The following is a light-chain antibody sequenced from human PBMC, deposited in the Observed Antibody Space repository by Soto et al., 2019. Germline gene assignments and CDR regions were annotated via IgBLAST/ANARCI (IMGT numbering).Light chain of an antibody. CDR3: AAWDDSLNVVL. CDR2: FDD. J-gene: IGLJ2*01. CDR1: TSNVGNNA. V-gene: IGLV1-36*01. Sequence: QSVLTQPPSVSEAPRQRVSISCSGNTSNVGNNAVNWYQQLPGKTPKLLIYFDDLVPSGVSDRFSGSKSGTSASLAISGLQSDDETDYYCAAWDDSLNVVLFGRGTKLTVL.